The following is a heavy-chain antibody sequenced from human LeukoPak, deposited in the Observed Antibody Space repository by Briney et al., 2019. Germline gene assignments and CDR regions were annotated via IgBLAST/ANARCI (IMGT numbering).Heavy chain of an antibody. D-gene: IGHD5-12*01. J-gene: IGHJ6*02. Sequence: HPGGSLRLSCAASGFTFSIYWMSWVRQGPGKGVAHVSRIEGDASRTTYADSVKGRFTISRDDAKNTMYLQMNSLRAEDTAVYYCVKGGHKLDIQTTRYYYGLDVWGQGTTVAVSS. CDR1: GFTFSIYW. V-gene: IGHV3-74*03. CDR2: IEGDASRT. CDR3: VKGGHKLDIQTTRYYYGLDV.